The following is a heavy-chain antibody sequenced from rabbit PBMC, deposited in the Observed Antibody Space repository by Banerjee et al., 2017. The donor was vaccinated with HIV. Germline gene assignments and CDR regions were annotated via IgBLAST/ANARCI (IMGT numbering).Heavy chain of an antibody. J-gene: IGHJ4*01. CDR2: INTSSGNA. V-gene: IGHV1S45*01. CDR1: GFSFSSTYW. Sequence: QEQLEESGGDLVKPGASLTLTCKVSGFSFSSTYWICWVRQAPGKGLEWIACINTSSGNAVYASWAKGRFTISKTSSTTVTLQMTSLTAADTATYFCARSPNDGCGHCSFNLWGPGTLVTVS. D-gene: IGHD1-1*01. CDR3: ARSPNDGCGHCSFNL.